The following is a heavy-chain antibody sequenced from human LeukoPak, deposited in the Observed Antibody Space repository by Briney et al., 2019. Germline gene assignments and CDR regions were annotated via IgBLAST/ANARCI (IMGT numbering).Heavy chain of an antibody. Sequence: PGGSLRLSCAAPGFIFKNYTITLVRQAPGKGLGGVSSITGDCKYITYADSVKGRFTISRDNAKNSLYLQVASLRGDGTATYYCAREGNDYYYDQWGQGTLVTVSP. V-gene: IGHV3-21*01. CDR2: ITGDCKYI. J-gene: IGHJ4*02. CDR1: GFIFKNYT. CDR3: AREGNDYYYDQ. D-gene: IGHD3-16*01.